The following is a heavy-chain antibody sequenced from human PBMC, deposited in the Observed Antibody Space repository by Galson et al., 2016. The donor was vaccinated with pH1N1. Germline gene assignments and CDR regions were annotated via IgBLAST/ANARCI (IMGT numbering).Heavy chain of an antibody. D-gene: IGHD1-20*01. CDR1: RFIFRGYG. J-gene: IGHJ6*02. CDR3: VKDKVTYNWKPGAMDV. CDR2: MRYDDTNI. Sequence: SLRLSCAASRFIFRGYGMHWVRQAPGKGLEWVAFMRYDDTNIKYIDSVRGRFTISRDNSRNTLYLQMSSLRVEDTAVYYCVKDKVTYNWKPGAMDVWGQGTTVTVSS. V-gene: IGHV3-30*02.